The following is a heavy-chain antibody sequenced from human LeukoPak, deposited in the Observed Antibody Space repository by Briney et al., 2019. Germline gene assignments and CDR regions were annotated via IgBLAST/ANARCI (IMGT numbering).Heavy chain of an antibody. CDR3: ARAPRQLAFYYYYYYMDV. CDR2: ISGSGGST. J-gene: IGHJ6*03. V-gene: IGHV3-23*01. Sequence: PGGSLRLSCAASGFTFSSYGMSWVRQPPGKGLEWVSAISGSGGSTYYADSVKGRFTIPRDNSKNTMYLQMNSLRAEDTAVYYCARAPRQLAFYYYYYYMDVWGKGTTVTVSS. CDR1: GFTFSSYG. D-gene: IGHD6-6*01.